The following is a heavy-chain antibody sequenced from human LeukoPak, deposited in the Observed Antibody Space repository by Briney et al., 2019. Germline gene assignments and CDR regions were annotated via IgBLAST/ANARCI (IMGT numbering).Heavy chain of an antibody. V-gene: IGHV4-4*02. CDR2: IYHSGST. CDR3: ARRSSSWYRLRCCDYWFDP. J-gene: IGHJ5*02. CDR1: GGSISSSNW. Sequence: KASETLSLTCAVSGGSISSSNWWSWVRQPPGKGLEWIGEIYHSGSTNYNPSLKSRVTISVDKSKNQFSLKLSSVTAADTAVYYCARRSSSWYRLRCCDYWFDPWGQGTLVTVSS. D-gene: IGHD6-13*01.